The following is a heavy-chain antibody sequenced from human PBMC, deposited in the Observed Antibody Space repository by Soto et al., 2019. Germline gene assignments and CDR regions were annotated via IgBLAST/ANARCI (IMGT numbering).Heavy chain of an antibody. V-gene: IGHV3-23*01. CDR1: GFTFSTFA. Sequence: PGGSLRLSCAASGFTFSTFAMSWVRQVPGKGLEWVSVISGNGGSTNYADSVKGRFTISRDNSKNTLYLQMNSLRAEDTAVYYCAKDNIVVVPAAFQSAFDIWGQGTMVTGSS. CDR3: AKDNIVVVPAAFQSAFDI. D-gene: IGHD2-2*01. J-gene: IGHJ3*02. CDR2: ISGNGGST.